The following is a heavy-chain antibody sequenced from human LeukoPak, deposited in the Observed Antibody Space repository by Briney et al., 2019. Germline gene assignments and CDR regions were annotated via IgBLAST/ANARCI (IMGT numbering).Heavy chain of an antibody. CDR2: ISDSVST. D-gene: IGHD6-13*01. CDR3: ARGQQQLSR. V-gene: IGHV4-59*01. Sequence: KPSETLSLTCTVSGGSISSYYWSWIRQPPGKGLEWIGYISDSVSTNYHPSLKSRVSISVDTSNNQFSLKLSSVTAADTAVYYCARGQQQLSRWGQGTLVTVSS. J-gene: IGHJ4*02. CDR1: GGSISSYY.